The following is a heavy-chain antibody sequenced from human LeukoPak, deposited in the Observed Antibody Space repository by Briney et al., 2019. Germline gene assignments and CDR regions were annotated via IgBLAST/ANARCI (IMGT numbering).Heavy chain of an antibody. D-gene: IGHD3-16*01. J-gene: IGHJ6*02. CDR1: GLTFSSYW. CDR3: ARGVGLDA. Sequence: HTGGSLRLSCAVSGLTFSSYWMNSARQAPGKGLECVASINHNGNVNYYVHCVKGRFTIYRDNAKNSLYLQMSNLRAENTAVYFCARGVGLDAWGQGATVTVSS. CDR2: INHNGNVN. V-gene: IGHV3-7*03.